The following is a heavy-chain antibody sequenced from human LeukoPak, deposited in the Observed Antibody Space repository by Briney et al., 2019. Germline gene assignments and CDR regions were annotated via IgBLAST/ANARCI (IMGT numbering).Heavy chain of an antibody. J-gene: IGHJ4*02. CDR1: GFTFTTYQ. CDR2: ISTGGSTI. CDR3: ARSPYGAYEVFDS. V-gene: IGHV3-48*03. D-gene: IGHD5-12*01. Sequence: GGSLRLSCAASGFTFTTYQMNWVRKAPGKGLEWVSYISTGGSTIYYADSVKGRFTSSRDNAKNSLYLQMNSLRAEDTAVYYCARSPYGAYEVFDSWGQGTLVTVSS.